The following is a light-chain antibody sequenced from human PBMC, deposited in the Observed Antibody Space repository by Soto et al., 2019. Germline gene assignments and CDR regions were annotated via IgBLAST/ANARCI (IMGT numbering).Light chain of an antibody. V-gene: IGKV3-20*01. J-gene: IGKJ1*01. CDR2: GAS. Sequence: EIVMTQSPATLSVSPGERATQSCRDSQSVSSNLAWYQQKPGQAPRLLIYGASSRATGIPDRFSGSGSGTDFTLTISRLEPEDFAVYYCQQYGSSRTFGQGTKVDIK. CDR3: QQYGSSRT. CDR1: QSVSSN.